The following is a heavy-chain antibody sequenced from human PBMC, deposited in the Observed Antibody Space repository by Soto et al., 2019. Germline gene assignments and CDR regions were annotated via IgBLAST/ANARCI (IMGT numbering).Heavy chain of an antibody. D-gene: IGHD2-8*01. CDR2: IKQDGSDR. Sequence: PGGSLRLSCAASGFTFSDYWMSWVRQAPGKGLGWVANIKQDGSDRYHVDSVKGRFTISRDNAKNSLYLQMNSLRADDTAMYYCARELEYCSNGVCYPYFDSWGQGTLVTVSS. J-gene: IGHJ4*02. V-gene: IGHV3-7*01. CDR3: ARELEYCSNGVCYPYFDS. CDR1: GFTFSDYW.